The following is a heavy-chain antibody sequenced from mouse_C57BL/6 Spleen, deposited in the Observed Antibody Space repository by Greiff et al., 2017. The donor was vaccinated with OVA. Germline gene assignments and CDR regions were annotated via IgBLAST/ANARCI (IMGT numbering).Heavy chain of an antibody. Sequence: VQLQQSGAELVKPGASVKISCKASGYAFSSYWMNWVKQRPGKGLEWIGQIYPGDGDTNYNGKFKGKATLTADKSSSTAYMQLSSLTSEDSAVYFCARSNSNYLGFFDYWGQGTTLTVSS. V-gene: IGHV1-80*01. CDR3: ARSNSNYLGFFDY. CDR1: GYAFSSYW. D-gene: IGHD2-5*01. J-gene: IGHJ2*01. CDR2: IYPGDGDT.